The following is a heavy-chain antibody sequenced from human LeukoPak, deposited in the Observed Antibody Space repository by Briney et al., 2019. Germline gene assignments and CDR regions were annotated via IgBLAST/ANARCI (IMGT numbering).Heavy chain of an antibody. CDR2: MNPNSGNT. J-gene: IGHJ6*03. Sequence: GASVKVSCKASGYTFTSYDINWVRQATGQGLEWMGWMNPNSGNTGYAQKFRGRVTMTRNTSISTAYMELSSLRSEDTAVYYCARAGYCSSTSCYRGHYYYYYYMDVWGKGTTVTVSS. D-gene: IGHD2-2*03. CDR3: ARAGYCSSTSCYRGHYYYYYYMDV. CDR1: GYTFTSYD. V-gene: IGHV1-8*01.